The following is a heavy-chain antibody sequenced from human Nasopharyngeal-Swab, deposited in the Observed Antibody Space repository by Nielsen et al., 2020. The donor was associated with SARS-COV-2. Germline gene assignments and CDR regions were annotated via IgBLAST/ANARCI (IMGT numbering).Heavy chain of an antibody. D-gene: IGHD4/OR15-4a*01. V-gene: IGHV3-73*01. CDR3: TTDYYFDY. Sequence: GGSLRLSCAASGFVFSGSAIHWVRQASGRGLEWVGRIGDKAHNYATTYAASVKGRFIISRDDSKNTAFLQMDSLNTEDTALYYCTTDYYFDYWGQGTLVTVSS. CDR2: IGDKAHNYAT. CDR1: GFVFSGSA. J-gene: IGHJ4*02.